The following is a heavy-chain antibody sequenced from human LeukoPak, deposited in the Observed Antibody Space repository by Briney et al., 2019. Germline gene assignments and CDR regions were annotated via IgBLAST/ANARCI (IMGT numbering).Heavy chain of an antibody. CDR1: GLNFSSRW. Sequence: GGSLRLSCAASGLNFSSRWMNWVRQAPGQGLEWVASIKEDGSEKHYVDSVKGRFTISRDNTMNSLYLQMSSLRAEDTAVYYCATDRGWRTSGYYLYYFEYWGQGTLVTFSS. J-gene: IGHJ4*02. V-gene: IGHV3-7*01. D-gene: IGHD3-3*01. CDR3: ATDRGWRTSGYYLYYFEY. CDR2: IKEDGSEK.